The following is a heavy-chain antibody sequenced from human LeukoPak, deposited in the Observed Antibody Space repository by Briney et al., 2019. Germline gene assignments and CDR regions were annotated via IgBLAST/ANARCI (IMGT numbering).Heavy chain of an antibody. Sequence: GGSLRLSCAASGFTFSSYAMHWVRQAPGKGLEYVSAISSNGGSTYYANSVKGRFTISRDNSKNTLYLQMGSLRAEDMAVYYCARDQGSGWSPPSYYYYGMDVWGQGTTVTVSS. CDR1: GFTFSSYA. D-gene: IGHD6-19*01. CDR3: ARDQGSGWSPPSYYYYGMDV. J-gene: IGHJ6*02. V-gene: IGHV3-64*01. CDR2: ISSNGGST.